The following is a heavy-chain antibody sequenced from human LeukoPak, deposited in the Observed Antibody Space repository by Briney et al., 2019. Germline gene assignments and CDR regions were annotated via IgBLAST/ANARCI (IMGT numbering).Heavy chain of an antibody. CDR2: IYSGGST. V-gene: IGHV3-53*01. CDR3: ARGRSSGWPSLLPIDY. J-gene: IGHJ4*02. D-gene: IGHD6-19*01. CDR1: GFTVSSNY. Sequence: GGSLRLSCAASGFTVSSNYMSWVRQAPGKGLEWVSVIYSGGSTYYADSVKGRFTISRDNSKNTLYLQMNSLRAEDRAVYYCARGRSSGWPSLLPIDYWGKGPLVTVSS.